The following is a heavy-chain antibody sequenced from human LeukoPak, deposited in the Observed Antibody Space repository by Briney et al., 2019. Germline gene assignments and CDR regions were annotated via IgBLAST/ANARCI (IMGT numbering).Heavy chain of an antibody. Sequence: SETLSLTCTVSGGSISSSSYYWGWIRQPPGKGLEWIGSIYYSGSTYYNPSLKSRVTISVDTSKNQFSLKLSSVTAADTAVYYCARAAAGILGYWGQGTLVTVSS. V-gene: IGHV4-39*07. CDR1: GGSISSSSYY. CDR3: ARAAAGILGY. CDR2: IYYSGST. J-gene: IGHJ4*02. D-gene: IGHD6-13*01.